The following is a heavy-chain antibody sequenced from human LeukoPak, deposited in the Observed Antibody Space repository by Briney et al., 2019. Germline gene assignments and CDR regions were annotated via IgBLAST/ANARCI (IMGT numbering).Heavy chain of an antibody. J-gene: IGHJ4*02. CDR3: ARFPPSVWDYPSDY. CDR2: INPNSGGT. CDR1: GYTLTGSY. D-gene: IGHD3-16*01. V-gene: IGHV1-2*06. Sequence: ASLKVSCKASGYTLTGSYMHCVRHAPGHGVEWMGRINPNSGGTNYAQKFQGRVTMTRDTSISTAYMELSRLRSDDTAVYYCARFPPSVWDYPSDYWGQGTLVTVSS.